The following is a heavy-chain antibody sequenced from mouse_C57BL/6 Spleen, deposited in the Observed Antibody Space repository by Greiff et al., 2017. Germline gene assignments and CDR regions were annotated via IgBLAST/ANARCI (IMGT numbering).Heavy chain of an antibody. D-gene: IGHD2-2*01. Sequence: EVQLQQSGPGLVKPSQSLSLTCSVTGYSITSDSFWNWIRQFPGNKLELMGYISYDGSNNYNPTLKNRTSFTRDTSKTQFFLKLNSVTTEDTATYYCAREGGLRPRYAMDYWGQGTSVTVSS. CDR2: ISYDGSN. J-gene: IGHJ4*01. CDR3: AREGGLRPRYAMDY. CDR1: GYSITSDSF. V-gene: IGHV3-6*01.